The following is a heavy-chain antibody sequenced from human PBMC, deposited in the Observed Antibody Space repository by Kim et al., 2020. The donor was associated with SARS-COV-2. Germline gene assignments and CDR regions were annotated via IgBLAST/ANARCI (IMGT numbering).Heavy chain of an antibody. CDR1: GFSFNIYS. V-gene: IGHV3-48*02. Sequence: GGSLRLSCAASGFSFNIYSMNWVRQAPGKGLEWVSYISTTSSTIYYADSVKGRFTISRDNAKNSLFLQMNSLRDEDTAVYYCARDLVYSSRVAGKGDYYFDYWGQGTLVTVSS. D-gene: IGHD6-19*01. J-gene: IGHJ4*02. CDR3: ARDLVYSSRVAGKGDYYFDY. CDR2: ISTTSSTI.